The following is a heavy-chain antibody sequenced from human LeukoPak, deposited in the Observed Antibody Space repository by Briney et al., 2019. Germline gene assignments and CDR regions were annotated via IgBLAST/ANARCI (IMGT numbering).Heavy chain of an antibody. D-gene: IGHD2-2*01. Sequence: ASVKVSCKASGYTFTGQYMHWVRQAPGQGLEWMGWINPNSGDTEYAQKFQGRVTMARDTSISTAYVELSRLRSDDTAVYYCAITNYYLLPDYYYYMDVWGKGTTVTVSS. CDR1: GYTFTGQY. CDR2: INPNSGDT. CDR3: AITNYYLLPDYYYYMDV. V-gene: IGHV1-2*02. J-gene: IGHJ6*03.